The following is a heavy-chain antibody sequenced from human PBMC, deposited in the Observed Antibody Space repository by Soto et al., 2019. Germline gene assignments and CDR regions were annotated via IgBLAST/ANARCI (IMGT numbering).Heavy chain of an antibody. D-gene: IGHD1-1*01. Sequence: XXTLSLTCTVSSGSIISSSYYWGWIRQPPGKGMEWXGSIYXRGSTYYNQSXXSRVTISXXKSKNQLSMKLSSVTAADTAVYYCERGERTWAVWGKGTTVTVSS. CDR2: IYXRGST. CDR3: ERGERTWAV. V-gene: IGHV4-39*01. CDR1: SGSIISSSYY. J-gene: IGHJ6*04.